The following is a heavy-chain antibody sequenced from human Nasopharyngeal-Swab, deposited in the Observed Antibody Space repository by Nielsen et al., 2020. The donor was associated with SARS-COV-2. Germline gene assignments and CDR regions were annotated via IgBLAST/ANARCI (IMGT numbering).Heavy chain of an antibody. J-gene: IGHJ5*02. V-gene: IGHV1-46*01. Sequence: ASVKVSFKASGYTFTSYYMHWVRQAPGQGLEWMGIINPSGGSTSYAQKFQCRVTMTRDTSTSTVYMELSSLRSEDTAVYYCARGVQRTWIQLWLPGGRVGWFDPWGQGTLVTVSS. D-gene: IGHD5-18*01. CDR1: GYTFTSYY. CDR3: ARGVQRTWIQLWLPGGRVGWFDP. CDR2: INPSGGST.